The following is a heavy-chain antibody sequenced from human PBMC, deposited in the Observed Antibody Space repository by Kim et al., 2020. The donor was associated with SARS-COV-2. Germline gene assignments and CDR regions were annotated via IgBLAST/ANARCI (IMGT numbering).Heavy chain of an antibody. CDR2: INAGNGST. D-gene: IGHD6-19*01. Sequence: ASVKVSCKASGYTFTRFAIHWVRQAPGQRLEWMGWINAGNGSTKYSQKFQGRVTITRDTSASTAFMELSSLRSEDTAVYYCASGGITVAGISIWGQGTMVTVSS. CDR1: GYTFTRFA. CDR3: ASGGITVAGISI. J-gene: IGHJ3*02. V-gene: IGHV1-3*01.